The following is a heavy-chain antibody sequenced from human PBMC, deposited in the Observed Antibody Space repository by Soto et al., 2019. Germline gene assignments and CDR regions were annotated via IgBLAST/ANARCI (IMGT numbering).Heavy chain of an antibody. CDR3: AKGDYDFWSGYYYYYYYGMDV. D-gene: IGHD3-3*01. CDR1: GFTFSSYG. V-gene: IGHV3-30*18. CDR2: ISYDGSNK. J-gene: IGHJ6*02. Sequence: GGSLRLSCAASGFTFSSYGMHWVRQAPGKGLEWVAVISYDGSNKYYADSVKGRFTISRDNSKNTLYLQMNSLRAEDTAVYYCAKGDYDFWSGYYYYYYYGMDVWGQGTTVTVSS.